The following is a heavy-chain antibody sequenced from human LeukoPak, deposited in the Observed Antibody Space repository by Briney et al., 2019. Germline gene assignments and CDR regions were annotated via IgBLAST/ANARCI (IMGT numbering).Heavy chain of an antibody. CDR2: IIPIFGTA. V-gene: IGHV1-69*13. Sequence: SVKVSCRASGGTFSSYAISWVRQAPGQGLEWMGGIIPIFGTANYAQKFQGRVTITADESTSTAYMELSSLRSGDTAVYYCARRGYSSSWYEDYWGQGTLVTVSS. CDR3: ARRGYSSSWYEDY. D-gene: IGHD6-13*01. J-gene: IGHJ4*02. CDR1: GGTFSSYA.